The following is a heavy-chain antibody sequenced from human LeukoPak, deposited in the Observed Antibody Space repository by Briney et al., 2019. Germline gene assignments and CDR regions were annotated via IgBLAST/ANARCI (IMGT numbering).Heavy chain of an antibody. J-gene: IGHJ4*02. CDR3: ARVGYYYDSSGYAEYYFDY. Sequence: SETLSLTCTVSGGSISSYYWSWIRQPPGKGLEWIGYISYSGSTNYNPSLKSRVTISVDTSKNQFSLKLSSVTAADTAVYYCARVGYYYDSSGYAEYYFDYWGQGTLVTVSS. CDR2: ISYSGST. D-gene: IGHD3-22*01. V-gene: IGHV4-59*01. CDR1: GGSISSYY.